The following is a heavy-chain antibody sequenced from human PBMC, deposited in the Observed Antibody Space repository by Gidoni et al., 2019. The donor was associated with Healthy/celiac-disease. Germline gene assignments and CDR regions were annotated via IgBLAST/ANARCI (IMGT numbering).Heavy chain of an antibody. CDR3: AKALRSAARFPDY. CDR2: ISGIGVST. D-gene: IGHD6-6*01. J-gene: IGHJ4*02. Sequence: EVQMLESGGGLVQPGGSLRLSCAASGFTVSRYAMSWVRQAPGKGLGWVSSISGIGVSTYYADSVKGRFTISRDNAKNTLYLQMNSLRAEDTAVYYCAKALRSAARFPDYWGQGTLVTVSS. CDR1: GFTVSRYA. V-gene: IGHV3-23*01.